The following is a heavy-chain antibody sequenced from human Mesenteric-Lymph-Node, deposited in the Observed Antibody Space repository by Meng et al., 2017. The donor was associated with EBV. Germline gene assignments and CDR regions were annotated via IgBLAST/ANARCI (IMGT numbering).Heavy chain of an antibody. CDR2: IYWDDDK. CDR1: GFSLNTPGLG. CDR3: AHRTSNCFDP. J-gene: IGHJ5*02. Sequence: QITLNEFGPPVVTPPPPLTLTCPFSGFSLNTPGLGVGWLRQPPGKALEWLALIYWDDDKRYRPSLKTRLTITKDTSENQVVLTMTNMDPVDAATYYCAHRTSNCFDPWGQGTLVTVSS. V-gene: IGHV2-5*02.